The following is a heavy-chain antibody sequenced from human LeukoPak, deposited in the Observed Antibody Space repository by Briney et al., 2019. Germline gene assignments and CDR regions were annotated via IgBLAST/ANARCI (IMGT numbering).Heavy chain of an antibody. D-gene: IGHD3-3*01. Sequence: PSETLSLTCAVYGGSFSGYYWSWIRQPPGKGLEWIGEINHSGSTNNNPSLKSRVTISVDTSKNQFSLKLSSVTAADTAVYYYARGPPYVLRFLEWLYHQPNWFDPWGQGTLVTVSS. CDR2: INHSGST. V-gene: IGHV4-34*01. CDR3: ARGPPYVLRFLEWLYHQPNWFDP. J-gene: IGHJ5*02. CDR1: GGSFSGYY.